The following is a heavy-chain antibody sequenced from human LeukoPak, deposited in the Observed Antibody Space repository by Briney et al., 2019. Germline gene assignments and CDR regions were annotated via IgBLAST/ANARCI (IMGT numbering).Heavy chain of an antibody. J-gene: IGHJ6*03. CDR2: IYVRGTT. CDR1: GASISSGDYY. Sequence: PSQTLSLTCTVSGASISSGDYYWTWIRQTPGKGLEWIGYIYVRGTTFYSASLKSRASISRDTSKNQFSLNLNSVTAADMAVYYCARVVATWAYYMDVWGKGTSVTVSS. CDR3: ARVVATWAYYMDV. V-gene: IGHV4-30-4*08. D-gene: IGHD1-1*01.